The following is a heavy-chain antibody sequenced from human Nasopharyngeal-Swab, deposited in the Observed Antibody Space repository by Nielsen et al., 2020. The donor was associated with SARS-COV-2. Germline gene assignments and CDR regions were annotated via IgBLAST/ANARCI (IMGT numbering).Heavy chain of an antibody. Sequence: GESLKISCAASGFTFNNYNFNWVRQAPGKGLEWVSSISSSSSYIYYADSVKGRFTISRDNGKNSLHLQMNSLRAEDTAVYYCAREGWEYYLLQYSYYYMDVWGKGTTVTVSS. CDR1: GFTFNNYN. CDR2: ISSSSSYI. CDR3: AREGWEYYLLQYSYYYMDV. V-gene: IGHV3-21*01. J-gene: IGHJ6*03. D-gene: IGHD2/OR15-2a*01.